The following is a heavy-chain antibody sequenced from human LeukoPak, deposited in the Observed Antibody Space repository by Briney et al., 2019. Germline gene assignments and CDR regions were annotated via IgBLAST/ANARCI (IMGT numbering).Heavy chain of an antibody. CDR1: GFTFSSYA. D-gene: IGHD6-6*01. CDR2: ISGSGGST. CDR3: ARGSSILNAFDI. Sequence: QPGGSLRLSCAASGFTFSSYAMSWVRQAPGKGLEWVSAISGSGGSTYYADSVKGRFTISRDNAKNTLYLQMNSLRADDTAVYYCARGSSILNAFDIWGQGTMVTVSS. V-gene: IGHV3-23*01. J-gene: IGHJ3*02.